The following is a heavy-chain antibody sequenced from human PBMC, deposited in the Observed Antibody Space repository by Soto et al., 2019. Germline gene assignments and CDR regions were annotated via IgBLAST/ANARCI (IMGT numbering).Heavy chain of an antibody. Sequence: SETLSLTCAVSGGSISSGGYSWSWIRQPPGKGLEWIGYIYHSGSTYYNPSLKSRVTISVDRSKNQFSLKLSSVTAAGTAVYYCARSDYYDSSFDYWGQGTLVTVSS. CDR2: IYHSGST. D-gene: IGHD3-22*01. CDR1: GGSISSGGYS. V-gene: IGHV4-30-2*01. CDR3: ARSDYYDSSFDY. J-gene: IGHJ4*02.